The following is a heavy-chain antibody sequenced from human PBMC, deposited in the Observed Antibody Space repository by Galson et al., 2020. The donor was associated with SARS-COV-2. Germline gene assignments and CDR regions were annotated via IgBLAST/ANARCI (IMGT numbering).Heavy chain of an antibody. CDR3: TRSQPGAFDI. D-gene: IGHD2-2*01. CDR2: INPDSGAT. J-gene: IGHJ3*02. Sequence: ASVKVSCKASGYTFTGYYMHWVRQAPGQGLEWMGWINPDSGATNYAQRFQGRVTLTRDTSISTAYMELTRLRSDDTALYYCTRSQPGAFDIWGQGTVVTVSS. CDR1: GYTFTGYY. V-gene: IGHV1-2*02.